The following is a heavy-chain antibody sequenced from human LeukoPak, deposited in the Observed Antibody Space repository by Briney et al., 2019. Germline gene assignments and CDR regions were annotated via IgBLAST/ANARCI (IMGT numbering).Heavy chain of an antibody. CDR1: RFTFSDSY. D-gene: IGHD6-6*01. CDR3: TRDPRHLDS. Sequence: GGSLRLSCAASRFTFSDSYMTWVRQAPGKGVEWVAYISGSGHDINYSESAKGRFTISRDNAKNSLYLQMSSLRVEDTAVYYCTRDPRHLDSWGQEPWSPSPQ. V-gene: IGHV3-11*04. J-gene: IGHJ5*01. CDR2: ISGSGHDI.